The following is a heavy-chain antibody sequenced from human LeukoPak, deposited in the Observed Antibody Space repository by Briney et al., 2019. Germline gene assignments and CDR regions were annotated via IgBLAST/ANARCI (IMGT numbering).Heavy chain of an antibody. V-gene: IGHV3-23*01. J-gene: IGHJ4*02. CDR3: ANVYDFWSGYYTDNY. CDR1: GFTFSSYA. CDR2: ISGSGGST. Sequence: PGGSLRLSCAASGFTFSSYAMSWVRQAPGKGLEWVSAISGSGGSTYYADSVKGRFTISRDNSKNTLYLQMNSLRAEDTAVYYCANVYDFWSGYYTDNYWGQGTLVTVSS. D-gene: IGHD3-3*01.